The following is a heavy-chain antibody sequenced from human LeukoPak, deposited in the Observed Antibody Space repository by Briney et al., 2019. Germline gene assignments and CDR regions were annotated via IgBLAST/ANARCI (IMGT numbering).Heavy chain of an antibody. CDR3: ARSNRDSSGFYYYYGMDV. V-gene: IGHV3-9*01. Sequence: PGRSLRLSCAASGFTFDDYAMFWVRQAPGMGLEWVSGISWNSNNIGYAASVKGRLAISRDNAKNSLYLQMNSLRAEDTAFYYCARSNRDSSGFYYYYGMDVWGQGTTVTVSS. CDR2: ISWNSNNI. J-gene: IGHJ6*02. D-gene: IGHD6-19*01. CDR1: GFTFDDYA.